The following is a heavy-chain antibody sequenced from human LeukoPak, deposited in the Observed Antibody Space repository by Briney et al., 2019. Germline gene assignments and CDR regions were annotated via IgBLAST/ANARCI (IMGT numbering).Heavy chain of an antibody. J-gene: IGHJ4*02. CDR1: GGTFSSYA. V-gene: IGHV1-69*04. CDR2: IIPILGIA. Sequence: SVKVSCKASGGTFSSYAISWVRQAPGQGLEWMGRIIPILGIANYAQKFQGRVTMTRDTSTSTVYMELSSLRSEDTAVYYCARGAEYSSSFDYWGQGTLVTVSS. D-gene: IGHD6-6*01. CDR3: ARGAEYSSSFDY.